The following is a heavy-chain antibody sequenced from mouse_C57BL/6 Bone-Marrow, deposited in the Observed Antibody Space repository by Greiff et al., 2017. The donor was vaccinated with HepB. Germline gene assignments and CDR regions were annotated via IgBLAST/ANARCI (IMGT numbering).Heavy chain of an antibody. CDR2: IWSDGST. V-gene: IGHV2-6-1*01. J-gene: IGHJ4*01. Sequence: VKLMESGPGLVAPSQSLSITCTVSGFSLTSYGVHWVRQPPGKGLEWLVVIWSDGSTTYNSALKSRLSISKDNSKSQVFLKMNSLQTDDTAMYYCARHLDGYYVGDAMDYWGQGTSVTVSS. CDR1: GFSLTSYG. CDR3: ARHLDGYYVGDAMDY. D-gene: IGHD2-3*01.